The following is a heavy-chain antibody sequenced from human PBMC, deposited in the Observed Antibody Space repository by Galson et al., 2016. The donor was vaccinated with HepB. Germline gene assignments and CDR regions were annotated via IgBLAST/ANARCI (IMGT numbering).Heavy chain of an antibody. J-gene: IGHJ6*02. CDR3: ARTGDYELWSGNYGGESHYYSLDV. D-gene: IGHD3/OR15-3a*01. CDR1: GYTFTSFG. Sequence: SCKASGYTFTSFGLNWVRQAPGQGLEWMGGINTNTGKPTYAQGFTGRFVFPLDPPVSTAHLQTNSLKAEDTAVYYCARTGDYELWSGNYGGESHYYSLDVWGQGTTVTVSS. CDR2: INTNTGKP. V-gene: IGHV7-4-1*02.